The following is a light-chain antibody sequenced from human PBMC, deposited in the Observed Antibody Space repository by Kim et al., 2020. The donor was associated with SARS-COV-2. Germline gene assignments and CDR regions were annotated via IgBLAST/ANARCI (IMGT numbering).Light chain of an antibody. CDR3: QQYTNWPPEYT. V-gene: IGKV3-15*01. CDR2: AAS. CDR1: QSVRSN. Sequence: EIVMTQSPATLSVSPGERATLSCRASQSVRSNLAWYQQKPSQAPRLLIYAASTRATGIPASFSGSGSGSEFTLTISSLQSEDFAVYYCQQYTNWPPEYTFGQGTKLEI. J-gene: IGKJ2*01.